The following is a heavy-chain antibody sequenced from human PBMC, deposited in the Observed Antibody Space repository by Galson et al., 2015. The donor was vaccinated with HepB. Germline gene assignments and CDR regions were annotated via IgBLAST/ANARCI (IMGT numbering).Heavy chain of an antibody. V-gene: IGHV3-23*01. CDR3: AKVAAGLEDGYCSGGSCYSVY. J-gene: IGHJ4*02. CDR1: GFTFSSYA. CDR2: ISGSGGST. Sequence: SLRLSCAASGFTFSSYAMSWVRQAPGKGLEWVSAISGSGGSTYYADSVKGRFTISRDNSKNTLYLQMNSLRAEDTAVYYCAKVAAGLEDGYCSGGSCYSVYWGQGTLVTVSS. D-gene: IGHD2-15*01.